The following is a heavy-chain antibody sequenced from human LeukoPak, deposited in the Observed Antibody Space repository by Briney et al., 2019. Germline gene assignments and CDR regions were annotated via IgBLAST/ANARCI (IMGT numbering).Heavy chain of an antibody. V-gene: IGHV3-30*04. D-gene: IGHD3-10*01. CDR2: ISYDGSNK. J-gene: IGHJ6*03. Sequence: GGSLRLSCEASGLSFGDYTMHWVRQAPGKGLEWVAVISYDGSNKYYADSVKGRFTISRDNSKNTLYLQMNSLRAEDTAVYYCARAMVRGGRYYYYYYYMDVWGKGTTVTVSS. CDR3: ARAMVRGGRYYYYYYYMDV. CDR1: GLSFGDYT.